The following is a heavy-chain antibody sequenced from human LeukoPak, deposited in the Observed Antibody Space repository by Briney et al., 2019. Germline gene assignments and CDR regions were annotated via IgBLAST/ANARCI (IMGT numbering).Heavy chain of an antibody. CDR1: GFTFSSYS. Sequence: HPGGSLRLSCAASGFTFSSYSMNWVRQAPGKGLEWVSYISSSGSSVYYADSVKGRFTISRDNAKNSVYLQMNSLRAEDTAVYYCVRDLKATYWGQGTLVTVSS. CDR3: VRDLKATY. D-gene: IGHD5-12*01. V-gene: IGHV3-48*04. CDR2: ISSSGSSV. J-gene: IGHJ4*02.